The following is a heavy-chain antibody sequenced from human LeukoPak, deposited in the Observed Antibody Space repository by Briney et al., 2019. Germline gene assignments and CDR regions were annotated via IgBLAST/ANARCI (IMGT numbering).Heavy chain of an antibody. V-gene: IGHV4-31*03. CDR3: ARDTEEGWFDP. CDR2: IYYSGST. CDR1: GGSISSGGYY. J-gene: IGHJ5*02. Sequence: SQTLSRTCTVSGGSISSGGYYWSWIRQHPGKGLEWIGYIYYSGSTYYNPSLKSRVTISVDTSKNQFSLKLSSVTAADTAVYYCARDTEEGWFDPWGQGTLVTVSS.